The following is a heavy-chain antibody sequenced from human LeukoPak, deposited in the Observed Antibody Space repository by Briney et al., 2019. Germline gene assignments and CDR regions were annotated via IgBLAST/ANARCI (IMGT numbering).Heavy chain of an antibody. Sequence: PSETLSLTCTVSGGSVSSGSYYWSWIRQPPGKGLEWIGYIYYSGSTNYNPSLKSRVTISVDTSENQFSLKLSSVTAADTAVYYCAASMGFCSGGSCYYYYYYYGMDVWGQGTTVTVSS. CDR2: IYYSGST. D-gene: IGHD2-15*01. V-gene: IGHV4-61*01. CDR1: GGSVSSGSYY. J-gene: IGHJ6*02. CDR3: AASMGFCSGGSCYYYYYYYGMDV.